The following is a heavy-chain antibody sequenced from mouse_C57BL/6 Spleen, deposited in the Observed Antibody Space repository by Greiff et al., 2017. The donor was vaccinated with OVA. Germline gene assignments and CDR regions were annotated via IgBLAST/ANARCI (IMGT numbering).Heavy chain of an antibody. CDR1: GYTFTDYA. J-gene: IGHJ3*01. CDR3: ARAAQATWFAY. Sequence: LVESGPELVKPGASVKISCKGSGYTFTDYAMHWVKQSHAKSLEWIGVISTYYGDASYNQKFKDKATMTVDKSSSTAYMELARLTSEDSAVYYCARAAQATWFAYWGQGTLVTVSA. CDR2: ISTYYGDA. V-gene: IGHV1-67*01. D-gene: IGHD3-2*02.